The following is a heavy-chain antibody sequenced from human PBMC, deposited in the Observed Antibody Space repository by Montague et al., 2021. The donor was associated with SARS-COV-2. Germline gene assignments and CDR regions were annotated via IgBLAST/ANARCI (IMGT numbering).Heavy chain of an antibody. Sequence: CAISGDSVAEIRRSSDEHTYELSSGFELVCRTYYRYKRYSDYAPSVRGRLTVNPDASKNEFSLELNYVTPEDTAVYYCVRYSGWFYFDFWGQGTLVTVSS. D-gene: IGHD6-19*01. CDR2: TYYRYKRYS. CDR1: GDSVAEIRRS. J-gene: IGHJ4*02. CDR3: VRYSGWFYFDF. V-gene: IGHV6-1*01.